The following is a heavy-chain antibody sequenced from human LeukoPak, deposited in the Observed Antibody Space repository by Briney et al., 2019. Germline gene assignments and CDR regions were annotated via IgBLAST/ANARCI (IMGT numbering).Heavy chain of an antibody. Sequence: SETLSLTCTVSGGSISSYYWSWIRQPPGKGLEWIGYIYYSGSTNYNPSLESRVTISVDTSKNQFSLKLSSVTAADTAVYYCARFVVVTAKFDYWGQGTLVTVSS. J-gene: IGHJ4*02. V-gene: IGHV4-59*01. CDR3: ARFVVVTAKFDY. CDR2: IYYSGST. CDR1: GGSISSYY. D-gene: IGHD2-21*02.